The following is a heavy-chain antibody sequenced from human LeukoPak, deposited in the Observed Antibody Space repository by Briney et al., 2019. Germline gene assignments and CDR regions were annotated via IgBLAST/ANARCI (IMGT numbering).Heavy chain of an antibody. D-gene: IGHD4-11*01. CDR1: GGSISSSSYY. J-gene: IGHJ5*02. CDR3: ARPVTAVNWFDP. Sequence: PSETLSLTCTVSGGSISSSSYYWGWIRQPPGKGLEWIGSIYYSGSAYYNPSLKSRVTITVDTSKNQFSLKLSSVTAADTAVYYCARPVTAVNWFDPWGQGTLVTVSS. V-gene: IGHV4-39*01. CDR2: IYYSGSA.